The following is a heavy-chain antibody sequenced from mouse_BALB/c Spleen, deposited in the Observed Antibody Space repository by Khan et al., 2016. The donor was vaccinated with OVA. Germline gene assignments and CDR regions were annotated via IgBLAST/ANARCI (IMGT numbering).Heavy chain of an antibody. CDR2: IWSGGST. CDR1: GFSLNYYG. V-gene: IGHV2-2*03. D-gene: IGHD2-4*01. CDR3: ARNYDYDEGLAY. Sequence: QVQLQQSGPGLVQPSQSLSITCTVSGFSLNYYGVHWVRQSPGKGLEWLGVIWSGGSTDYNAPFISRLSISKDNSKSHVFFKMNSLQSNDTAIYYCARNYDYDEGLAYWGQGTLVTVSA. J-gene: IGHJ3*01.